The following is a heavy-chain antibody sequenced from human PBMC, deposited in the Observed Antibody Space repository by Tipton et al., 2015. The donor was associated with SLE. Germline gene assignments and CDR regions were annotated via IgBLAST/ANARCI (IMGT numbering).Heavy chain of an antibody. CDR2: IYSGGST. Sequence: GSLRLSCAASGFTVSSNYMSWVRQAPGKGLEWVSVIYSGGSTYYADSVKGRFTISRDNSKNTLYLQMNSLRAEDTAVHYCARLSDYYGSGSYYNENYWGQGTLVTVSS. V-gene: IGHV3-53*05. CDR3: ARLSDYYGSGSYYNENY. D-gene: IGHD3-10*01. CDR1: GFTVSSNY. J-gene: IGHJ4*02.